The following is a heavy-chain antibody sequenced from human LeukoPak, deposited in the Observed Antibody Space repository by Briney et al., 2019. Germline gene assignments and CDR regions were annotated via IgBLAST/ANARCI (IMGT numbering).Heavy chain of an antibody. CDR1: GYTFSSYE. Sequence: PGGSLRLSCAASGYTFSSYEMNWVRQAPGKGLEWLSYISSTGTNIYYADSVKGRFTISRDNAKNSLYLQMNSLGAEDTALYYCERDPPYSGHYFDYWGQGTLVTVSS. CDR3: ERDPPYSGHYFDY. J-gene: IGHJ4*02. D-gene: IGHD1-26*01. V-gene: IGHV3-48*03. CDR2: ISSTGTNI.